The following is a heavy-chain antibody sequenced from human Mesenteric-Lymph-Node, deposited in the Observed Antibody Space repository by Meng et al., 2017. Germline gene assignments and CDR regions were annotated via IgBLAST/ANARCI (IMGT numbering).Heavy chain of an antibody. Sequence: QITLKESGPTLVKPTQTLTLTCTFSGFSLSTSGVGVGWIRQPPGKALEWLALIYWDDDKRYSPSLKSRLTITKDTSKNQVVLTMTNMDPVDTATYYCAHRPYCSGGSCTPFDYWGQGTLVTVFS. V-gene: IGHV2-5*02. J-gene: IGHJ4*02. CDR2: IYWDDDK. CDR3: AHRPYCSGGSCTPFDY. D-gene: IGHD2-15*01. CDR1: GFSLSTSGVG.